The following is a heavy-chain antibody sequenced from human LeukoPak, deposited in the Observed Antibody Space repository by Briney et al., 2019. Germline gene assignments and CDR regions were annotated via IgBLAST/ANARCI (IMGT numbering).Heavy chain of an antibody. D-gene: IGHD2-21*02. Sequence: PGGSLRLSCAASVVTFSSYWMHWVRQAPGKGLVWVSRIKSDGSSTSYADSVKGRFTISRDNAENTLYLQMNSLRAEDTAVYYYPRAVYCEGDCHYYFDYWGQGTLVTVSS. V-gene: IGHV3-74*01. CDR1: VVTFSSYW. J-gene: IGHJ4*02. CDR2: IKSDGSST. CDR3: PRAVYCEGDCHYYFDY.